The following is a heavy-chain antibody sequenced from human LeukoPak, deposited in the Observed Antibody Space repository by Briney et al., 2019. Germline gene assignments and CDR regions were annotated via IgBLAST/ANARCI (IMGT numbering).Heavy chain of an antibody. V-gene: IGHV3-21*01. CDR3: ARDGGSYDYVWGSYRENFDY. J-gene: IGHJ4*02. CDR1: GFTFSNSD. CDR2: ITTTSSYI. D-gene: IGHD3-16*02. Sequence: GGSLRLSCATSGFTFSNSDMNWVRQAPGKGLEWVSSITTTSSYIYYADSVKGRFTISRDNAKNSLYLQMNSLRAEDTAVYYCARDGGSYDYVWGSYRENFDYWGQGTLVTVSS.